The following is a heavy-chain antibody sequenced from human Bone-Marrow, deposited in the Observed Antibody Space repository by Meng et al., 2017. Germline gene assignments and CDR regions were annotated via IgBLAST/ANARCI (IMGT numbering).Heavy chain of an antibody. CDR2: IIPIFGTA. CDR1: GGTFSSYA. J-gene: IGHJ4*02. CDR3: ASANYGDYISFSF. V-gene: IGHV1-69*06. D-gene: IGHD4-17*01. Sequence: QVQLVQAGAEVKKPGASVKVSCKASGGTFSSYAISWVRQAPGQGLEWMGGIIPIFGTANYAQKFQGRVTITRDRSMSTAYMELSSLRSEDTAMYYCASANYGDYISFSFWGQGTLVTVSS.